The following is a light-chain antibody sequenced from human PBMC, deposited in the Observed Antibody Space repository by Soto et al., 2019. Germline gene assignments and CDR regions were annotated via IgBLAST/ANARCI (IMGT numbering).Light chain of an antibody. CDR1: QSISNW. J-gene: IGKJ2*01. CDR3: QQYNSYPYT. CDR2: KAS. V-gene: IGKV1-5*03. Sequence: QMTQSPSTLSASVGDRVTITCRASQSISNWLAWYQQKPGKAPNLLIYKASSLESGVPSRFSGSGSGTEVTLAISSLQPDDFATYYCQQYNSYPYTFGQGTKLEIK.